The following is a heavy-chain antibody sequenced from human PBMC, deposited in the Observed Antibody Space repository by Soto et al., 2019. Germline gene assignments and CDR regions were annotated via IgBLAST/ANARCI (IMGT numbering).Heavy chain of an antibody. V-gene: IGHV3-48*03. J-gene: IGHJ4*02. D-gene: IGHD3-10*01. Sequence: EVQLVESGGGLVQPGGSLRLSCAASGFTFSSYGMNWVRQAPGKGLEWVSYISSSDTTIYYADSVKGRFTIYRDNAKNSLYLQMNGLRAEDTAVYYCAREVLLWFGESSYYFDHWGQGTLVTVSS. CDR2: ISSSDTTI. CDR3: AREVLLWFGESSYYFDH. CDR1: GFTFSSYG.